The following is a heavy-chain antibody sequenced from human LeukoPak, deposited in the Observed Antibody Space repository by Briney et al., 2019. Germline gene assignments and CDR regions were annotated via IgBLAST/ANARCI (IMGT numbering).Heavy chain of an antibody. Sequence: SVKVSCKASGGTFSSYAISWVRQAPGQGLEWMGRIIPILGIANYAQKFQGRVTMTTDTSTSTAYMELRSLRSDDTAVYYCARDPARASGFDYWGQGTLVTVSS. D-gene: IGHD1-26*01. CDR2: IIPILGIA. V-gene: IGHV1-69*04. J-gene: IGHJ4*02. CDR3: ARDPARASGFDY. CDR1: GGTFSSYA.